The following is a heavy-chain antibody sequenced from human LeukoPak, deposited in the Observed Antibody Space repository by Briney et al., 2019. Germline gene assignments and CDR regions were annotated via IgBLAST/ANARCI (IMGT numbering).Heavy chain of an antibody. CDR3: VSGTCGGSCYILDY. D-gene: IGHD2-15*01. J-gene: IGHJ4*02. V-gene: IGHV3-48*01. CDR1: GFTFSMHS. CDR2: ISSGRTE. Sequence: GGSLRLSCVASGFTFSMHSLNWVRQTPGKGLEWVSYISSGRTEFYADSVKGRFTISRDNAKNSLYLQMNSLRAEDTAVYYCVSGTCGGSCYILDYWGQGTLVTVSS.